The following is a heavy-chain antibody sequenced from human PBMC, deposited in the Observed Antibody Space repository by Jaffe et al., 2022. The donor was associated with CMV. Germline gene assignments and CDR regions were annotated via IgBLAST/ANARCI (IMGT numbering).Heavy chain of an antibody. CDR3: AKVIRGFLPNDAFDV. D-gene: IGHD3-3*01. Sequence: EVQLLESGGGLGQPGGSLRLSCAASGFTFSNLAMGWVRQAPGKGLEWVSVVSGSGHITHYEDSVKGRFTISRDNSKNTLYLQMNSLRVEDTAVYYCAKVIRGFLPNDAFDVWGQGTMVTVSS. J-gene: IGHJ3*01. V-gene: IGHV3-23*01. CDR1: GFTFSNLA. CDR2: VSGSGHIT.